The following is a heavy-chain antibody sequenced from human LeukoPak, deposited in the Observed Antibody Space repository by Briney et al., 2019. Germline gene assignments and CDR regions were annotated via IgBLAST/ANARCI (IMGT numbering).Heavy chain of an antibody. CDR1: GYTFTSYD. Sequence: ASVKVSCKASGYTFTSYDINWVRQATGQGLEWMGWMNPNSGNTGYAQKFQGRVTMTRNTSISTAYMELSSLRSEDTAVYYCARLRPDVYYYYGMDVWGQGTTVTVSS. CDR3: ARLRPDVYYYYGMDV. J-gene: IGHJ6*02. CDR2: MNPNSGNT. V-gene: IGHV1-8*01.